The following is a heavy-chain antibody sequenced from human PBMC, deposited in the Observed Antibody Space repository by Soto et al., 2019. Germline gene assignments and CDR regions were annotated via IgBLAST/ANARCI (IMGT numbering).Heavy chain of an antibody. CDR2: IIPIFGTA. V-gene: IGHV1-69*06. D-gene: IGHD5-12*01. CDR3: ARVLGSDIVSVFDI. CDR1: GGTFSSYA. J-gene: IGHJ3*02. Sequence: SVKVSCKASGGTFSSYAISWVRQAPGQGLEWTGGIIPIFGTANYAQKFQGRVTITADKSTSTAYMELSSLRSEDTAVYYCARVLGSDIVSVFDIWGQGTMVTVSS.